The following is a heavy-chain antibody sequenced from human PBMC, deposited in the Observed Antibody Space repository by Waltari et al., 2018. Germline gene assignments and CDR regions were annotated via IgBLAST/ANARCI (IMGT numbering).Heavy chain of an antibody. V-gene: IGHV3-23*04. D-gene: IGHD3-3*01. J-gene: IGHJ5*02. CDR1: GFTFSSYA. CDR3: AKGVDYDFWSGYYGLRNWFDP. Sequence: EVQLVESGGGLVQPGGSLRLSCAASGFTFSSYAMSWVRQAPGKGLEWVSAISGSGGRTYYADSVKGRFTISRDNSKNTLYLQRNSLRAEDTAVYYCAKGVDYDFWSGYYGLRNWFDPWGQGTLVTVSS. CDR2: ISGSGGRT.